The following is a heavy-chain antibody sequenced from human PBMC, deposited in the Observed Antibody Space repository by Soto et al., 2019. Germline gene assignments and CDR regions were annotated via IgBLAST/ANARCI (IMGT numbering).Heavy chain of an antibody. CDR1: GGTFSRYA. V-gene: IGHV1-69*01. CDR3: ARASIHGSSWYFWFDP. Sequence: QVQLVQSGAEVRKPGSSVKVSCKASGGTFSRYAINWVRQSPGQGLEWMGGIIPMFGTTNYAQKCKGRVTITAYESTSTVYMELNTLRSEAAAVYYCARASIHGSSWYFWFDPWGQGTLVTVSS. D-gene: IGHD6-13*01. CDR2: IIPMFGTT. J-gene: IGHJ5*01.